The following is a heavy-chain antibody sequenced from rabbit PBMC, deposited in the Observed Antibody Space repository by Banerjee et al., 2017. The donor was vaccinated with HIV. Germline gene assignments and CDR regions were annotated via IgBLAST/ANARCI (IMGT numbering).Heavy chain of an antibody. V-gene: IGHV1S47*01. CDR1: GIDISRYN. J-gene: IGHJ6*01. Sequence: QEQLEESGGDLVKPEGSLTLTCTASGIDISRYNMQWVRQSPEKGLEYIGYIHYDGRTYYASWVNGRFTISRSTSLNTVTLQMTSLTAADTATYFCARDLAGVIGWNFGLWGPGTLVTVS. D-gene: IGHD4-1*01. CDR3: ARDLAGVIGWNFGL. CDR2: IHYDGRT.